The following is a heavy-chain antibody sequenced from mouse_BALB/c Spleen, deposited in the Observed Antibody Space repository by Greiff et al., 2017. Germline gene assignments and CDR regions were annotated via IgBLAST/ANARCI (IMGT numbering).Heavy chain of an antibody. Sequence: VQLQQSGAELVRPGASVTLSCKASGYTFTDYEMHWVKQTPVHGLEWIGAIDPETGGTAYNQKFKGKATLTADKSSSTAYMELRSLTSEDSAVYHCTGGYYYFDYWGQGTTLTDSS. CDR2: IDPETGGT. CDR3: TGGYYYFDY. J-gene: IGHJ2*01. CDR1: GYTFTDYE. V-gene: IGHV1-15*01. D-gene: IGHD2-3*01.